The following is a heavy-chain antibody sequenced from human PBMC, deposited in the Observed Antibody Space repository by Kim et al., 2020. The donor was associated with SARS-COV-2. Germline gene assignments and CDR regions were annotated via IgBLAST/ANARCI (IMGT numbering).Heavy chain of an antibody. V-gene: IGHV4-31*03. CDR2: IYYSGST. CDR1: GGSISSGGYY. D-gene: IGHD3-16*01. CDR3: ARAARAVITFGVVMVYFDY. Sequence: SETLSLTCTVSGGSISSGGYYWSWIRQHPGKGLEWIGYIYYSGSTYYNPSLKSRVTISVDTSKNQFSLKLSSVTAADTAVYYCARAARAVITFGVVMVYFDYWGPGTLGTVS. J-gene: IGHJ4*02.